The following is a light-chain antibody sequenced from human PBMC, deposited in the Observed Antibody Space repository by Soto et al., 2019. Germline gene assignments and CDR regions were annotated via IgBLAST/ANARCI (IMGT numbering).Light chain of an antibody. J-gene: IGKJ2*02. CDR1: QSISTY. Sequence: DIQMTQSPSSLSASVGGRVTITCRPSQSISTYLNWYQQKPAKAPKLLIYGASSLQSGVPSRFSGSGSGTDFTLTISNLQPEDFATYYCQQTYSTPRTFGQGTKLEIK. CDR2: GAS. V-gene: IGKV1-39*01. CDR3: QQTYSTPRT.